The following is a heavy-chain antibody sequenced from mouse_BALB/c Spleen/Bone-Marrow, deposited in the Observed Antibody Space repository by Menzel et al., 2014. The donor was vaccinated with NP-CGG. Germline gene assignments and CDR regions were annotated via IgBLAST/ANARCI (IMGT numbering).Heavy chain of an antibody. V-gene: IGHV5-9-3*01. CDR1: GFTFSSYG. J-gene: IGHJ4*01. D-gene: IGHD1-1*02. CDR3: TRQRGDYAMDY. Sequence: EVQLVESGGGLVKPGGSLKLSCAASGFTFSSYGVSWARQTPEKRLEWVATISSGGSYTYYPDSVKGRFTISRDNAKNTLYLQMSSLRSEDTAMYYCTRQRGDYAMDYWGQGTSVTVSS. CDR2: ISSGGSYT.